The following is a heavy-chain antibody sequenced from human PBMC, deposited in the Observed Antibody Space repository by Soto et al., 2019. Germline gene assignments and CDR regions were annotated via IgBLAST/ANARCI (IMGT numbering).Heavy chain of an antibody. Sequence: QVQLVQSGAEVKKPGASVKVSCIPSGYTFTSYSMHWVRQAPGQRLEWMGWINAGSGNTKYSQKFLGRVTITRDTSATIAYMELRSLRSEDTAVYYCARAASLAATGIIFQHWGQGTLVTVSS. V-gene: IGHV1-3*01. CDR2: INAGSGNT. CDR1: GYTFTSYS. D-gene: IGHD6-13*01. CDR3: ARAASLAATGIIFQH. J-gene: IGHJ1*01.